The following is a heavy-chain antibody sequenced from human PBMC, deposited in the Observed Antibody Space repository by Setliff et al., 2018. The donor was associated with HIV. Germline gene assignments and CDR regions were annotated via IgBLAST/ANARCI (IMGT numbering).Heavy chain of an antibody. CDR3: ASHFGYCSSTSCEGY. Sequence: PGGSLRLSCAASGFTFSSYGMHWVRQAPGKGLEWVANIKQDGSEKYYVDSVKGRFTISRDNAKNSLYLQMNSLRAEDTAVYYCASHFGYCSSTSCEGYWGQGALVTVSS. V-gene: IGHV3-7*03. CDR1: GFTFSSYG. CDR2: IKQDGSEK. J-gene: IGHJ4*02. D-gene: IGHD2-2*01.